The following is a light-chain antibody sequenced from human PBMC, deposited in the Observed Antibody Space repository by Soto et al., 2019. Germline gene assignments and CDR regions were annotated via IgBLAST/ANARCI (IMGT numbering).Light chain of an antibody. V-gene: IGKV3-11*01. Sequence: EMVLTQSPATLSLSPGERATHSCRASQSVSSYLAWYQQKRGQAPRLLIYDASNRATGIPARFSGSGSGTDFTLTISSLEPEDFAVYYCQQRSNWPPAFGQGTKLEIK. CDR3: QQRSNWPPA. J-gene: IGKJ2*01. CDR2: DAS. CDR1: QSVSSY.